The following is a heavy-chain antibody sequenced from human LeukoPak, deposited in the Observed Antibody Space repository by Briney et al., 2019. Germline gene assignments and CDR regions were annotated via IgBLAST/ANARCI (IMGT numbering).Heavy chain of an antibody. J-gene: IGHJ1*01. Sequence: GGSLRLSCAASGFTFSNHWMTWIRQAPGKGLEWVAIIKQDGIEKYYADSVEGRFTVSRDNTKKTLFLQMHTLRAEDTAVYYRARGSSGYYCDHFQTWGQGSLVTVSS. V-gene: IGHV3-7*01. CDR3: ARGSSGYYCDHFQT. CDR2: IKQDGIEK. D-gene: IGHD3-22*01. CDR1: GFTFSNHW.